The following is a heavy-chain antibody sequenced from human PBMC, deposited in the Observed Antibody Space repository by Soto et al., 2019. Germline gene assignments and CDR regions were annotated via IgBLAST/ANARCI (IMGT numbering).Heavy chain of an antibody. Sequence: SETLSLTCTVSGGSISSYYWSWIRQPPGKGLEWIGYIYYSGSTNYNPSLKSRVTISVDTSKNQFSLKLSSVTAADTAVYYYARVFKAAAGLNWFDPWGQGTLVTVSS. V-gene: IGHV4-59*01. D-gene: IGHD6-13*01. CDR1: GGSISSYY. CDR3: ARVFKAAAGLNWFDP. CDR2: IYYSGST. J-gene: IGHJ5*02.